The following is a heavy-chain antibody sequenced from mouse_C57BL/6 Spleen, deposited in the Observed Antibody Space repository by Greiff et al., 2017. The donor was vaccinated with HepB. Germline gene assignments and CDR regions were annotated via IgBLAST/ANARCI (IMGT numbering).Heavy chain of an antibody. D-gene: IGHD4-1*01. Sequence: VQLQQPGAELVMPGASVKLSCKASGYTFTSYWMHWVKQRPGQGLEWIGEIDPSDSYTNYNQKFKGKSTLTVDKSSSTAYMQLSSLTSEDSAVYYCARELGQVFAYWGQGTLVTVSA. CDR2: IDPSDSYT. J-gene: IGHJ3*01. CDR3: ARELGQVFAY. V-gene: IGHV1-69*01. CDR1: GYTFTSYW.